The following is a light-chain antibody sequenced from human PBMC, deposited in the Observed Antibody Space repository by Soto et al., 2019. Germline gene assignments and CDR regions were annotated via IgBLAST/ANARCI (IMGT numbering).Light chain of an antibody. CDR1: QAVNSAS. Sequence: PGDRATLSCRASQAVNSASLAWYQQKPGQTPRLLIYGASRRATGVPDRFSGSGSGTVFTLTISRLEPEDFAVFFCQQYGSSPLTFGQGTKVEVK. V-gene: IGKV3-20*01. CDR2: GAS. CDR3: QQYGSSPLT. J-gene: IGKJ1*01.